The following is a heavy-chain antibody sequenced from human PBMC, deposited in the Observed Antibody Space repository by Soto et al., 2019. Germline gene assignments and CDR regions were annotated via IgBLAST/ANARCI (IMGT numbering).Heavy chain of an antibody. Sequence: EVELLESGGVLVQPGGSLRLSCVASGFTFKNYDMRWIRQAPGKGLEWVSGISGSGGVTYYADSVKGQFTISRDNSKNTLYLKMNSLRAEDTAIYYCAKNRQFRSYYESAGHYDNWGQGTLVTVSS. D-gene: IGHD3-10*01. J-gene: IGHJ4*02. CDR2: ISGSGGVT. V-gene: IGHV3-23*01. CDR3: AKNRQFRSYYESAGHYDN. CDR1: GFTFKNYD.